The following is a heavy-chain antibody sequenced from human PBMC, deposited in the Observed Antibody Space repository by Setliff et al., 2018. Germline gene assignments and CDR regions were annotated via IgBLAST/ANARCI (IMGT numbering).Heavy chain of an antibody. CDR3: AREDYGSGSYYNANWLDP. CDR2: ISAYNGNT. V-gene: IGHV1-18*01. J-gene: IGHJ5*02. D-gene: IGHD3-10*01. Sequence: ASVKVSCKASGYTFTSYGISWVRQAPGQGLEWMGWISAYNGNTNYAQKLQGRVTMTTDTSTSTAYMELRSLRSDDTAVYYCAREDYGSGSYYNANWLDPCGQGTLVPVSS. CDR1: GYTFTSYG.